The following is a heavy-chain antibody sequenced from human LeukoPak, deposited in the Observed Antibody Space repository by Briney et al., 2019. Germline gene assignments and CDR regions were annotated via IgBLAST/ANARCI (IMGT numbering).Heavy chain of an antibody. Sequence: GASVKVSCKASGYTFTGYFMHWGRQAPGQGLEWMGWINPNSGGTNYAQKFQGRVTMTRDTSISTAYMELSRLRSDDTAVYYCARGGRVRGVMSLNWFDPWGQGTLVTVSS. D-gene: IGHD3-10*01. J-gene: IGHJ5*02. CDR2: INPNSGGT. V-gene: IGHV1-2*02. CDR1: GYTFTGYF. CDR3: ARGGRVRGVMSLNWFDP.